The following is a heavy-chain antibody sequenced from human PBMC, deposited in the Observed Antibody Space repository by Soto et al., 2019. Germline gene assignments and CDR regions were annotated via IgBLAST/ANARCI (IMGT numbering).Heavy chain of an antibody. CDR3: TTGGNEMEGFDWFDP. CDR2: IKSKTDGGTT. D-gene: IGHD1-1*01. J-gene: IGHJ5*02. V-gene: IGHV3-15*07. CDR1: GFTFSNAW. Sequence: GGSLRLSCAASGFTFSNAWMNWVRQAPGKGLEWVGRIKSKTDGGTTDYAAPVKGRFTISRDDSKNTLYLQMNSLKTEDTAVYYCTTGGNEMEGFDWFDPWGQGTLVTVSS.